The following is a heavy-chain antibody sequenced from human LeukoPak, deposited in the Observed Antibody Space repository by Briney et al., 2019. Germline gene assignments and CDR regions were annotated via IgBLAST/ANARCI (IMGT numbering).Heavy chain of an antibody. D-gene: IGHD2-2*01. Sequence: GGSLRLSCAASGFTFSSYAMHWVRQAPGKGLEYVSAITNNGGSTYYANSVKGRFTISRDNSKDTLYLQMGSLRAEDRAVYYCARQYCSSTSCSFDYWGQGTLVTVSS. CDR3: ARQYCSSTSCSFDY. V-gene: IGHV3-64*01. CDR1: GFTFSSYA. J-gene: IGHJ4*02. CDR2: ITNNGGST.